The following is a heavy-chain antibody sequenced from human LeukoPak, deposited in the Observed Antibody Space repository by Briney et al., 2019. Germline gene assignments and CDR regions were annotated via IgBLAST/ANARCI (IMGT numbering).Heavy chain of an antibody. CDR1: GFTFSSYS. CDR3: ARGPTYGYFDY. J-gene: IGHJ4*02. Sequence: SGGSLRLSCAASGFTFSSYSMNWVRQAPGKGLEWASYISSSSSTIYYADSVKGRFTISRDNAKNSLYLQMNSLRAEDTAVYYCARGPTYGYFDYWGQGTLVTVSS. V-gene: IGHV3-48*01. D-gene: IGHD3-10*01. CDR2: ISSSSSTI.